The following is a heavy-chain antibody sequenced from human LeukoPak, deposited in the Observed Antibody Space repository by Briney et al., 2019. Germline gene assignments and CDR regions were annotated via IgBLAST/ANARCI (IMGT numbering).Heavy chain of an antibody. D-gene: IGHD3-10*01. V-gene: IGHV4-59*01. CDR3: ARDKRLVTMVRGVMDYYYYGMDV. Sequence: SETLSLTCTVSGGSISSYYWIWIRQPPGKGLEWIGYIYYSGSNNYNPSLKSRVTISVDTSKNQFSLKLSSVTAADTAVYYWARDKRLVTMVRGVMDYYYYGMDVWGQGTTVTVSS. CDR2: IYYSGSN. CDR1: GGSISSYY. J-gene: IGHJ6*02.